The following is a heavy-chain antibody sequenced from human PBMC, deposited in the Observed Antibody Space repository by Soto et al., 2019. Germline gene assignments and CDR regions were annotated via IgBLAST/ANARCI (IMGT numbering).Heavy chain of an antibody. J-gene: IGHJ6*02. CDR1: GGTFSSYA. D-gene: IGHD3-10*01. CDR2: IIPIFGTA. Sequence: SVKVSCKASGGTFSSYAISWVRQAPGQGLEWMGGIIPIFGTANYAQKFQGRVTITADESTSTAYMELSSLRSEDTAVYYCARVRWFGELLHYYYYGMDVWGQGTTVTVS. CDR3: ARVRWFGELLHYYYYGMDV. V-gene: IGHV1-69*13.